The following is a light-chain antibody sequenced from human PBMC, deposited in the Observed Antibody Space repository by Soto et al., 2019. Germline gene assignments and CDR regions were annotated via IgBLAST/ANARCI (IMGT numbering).Light chain of an antibody. CDR2: KAS. Sequence: DIQMTQSPSTLSASLGDRVTITCRASQNIRSWLAWFQQKPGKAPKLLIFKASTLESGVPSRFSGSGSGTEFTLTISSLQPADFASYYCQQYNTYWTFGQGTKVDIK. J-gene: IGKJ1*01. CDR3: QQYNTYWT. CDR1: QNIRSW. V-gene: IGKV1-5*03.